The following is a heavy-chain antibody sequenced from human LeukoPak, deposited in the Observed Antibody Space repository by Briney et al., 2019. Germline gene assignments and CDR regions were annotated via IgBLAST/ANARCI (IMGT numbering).Heavy chain of an antibody. D-gene: IGHD3-22*01. J-gene: IGHJ4*02. Sequence: ASVKVSCKASGYSFTSNVISWVRQAPGQGLEWMGWISAYNGNTNYAQKLQGRVTMTTDTSTSTAYMELSSLRSEDTAVYYCATVGVLHSSGYNGPLPDYWGQGTLVTVSS. CDR2: ISAYNGNT. V-gene: IGHV1-18*01. CDR1: GYSFTSNV. CDR3: ATVGVLHSSGYNGPLPDY.